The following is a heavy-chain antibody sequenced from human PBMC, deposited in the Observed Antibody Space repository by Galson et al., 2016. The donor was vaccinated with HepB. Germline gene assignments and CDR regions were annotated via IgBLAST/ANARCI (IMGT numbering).Heavy chain of an antibody. CDR1: GFTFNTHA. J-gene: IGHJ3*02. Sequence: SLRLSCAASGFTFNTHAMNWVRQAPGKGLEWVSSISATSSYIFYADSVKGRSIISRDKAKNSLNLQMNSLRAEDTAVYYCAREGPEGFGEILVAFDIWGQGTMVTVSS. D-gene: IGHD3-10*01. CDR2: ISATSSYI. CDR3: AREGPEGFGEILVAFDI. V-gene: IGHV3-21*01.